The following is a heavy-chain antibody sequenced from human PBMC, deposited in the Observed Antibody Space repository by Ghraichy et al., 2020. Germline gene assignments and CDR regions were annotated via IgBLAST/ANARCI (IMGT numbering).Heavy chain of an antibody. Sequence: SETLSLTCTVSGDSISSSSYFWGWVRQPPGKGLEWIASIYYSGSTYYNPPLKSRVTISEDTSKNQFSVKLMSVTAADTAVYYCVRAKDPFNAFDIWGQGTMVTISS. J-gene: IGHJ3*02. CDR1: GDSISSSSYF. CDR2: IYYSGST. CDR3: VRAKDPFNAFDI. V-gene: IGHV4-39*01.